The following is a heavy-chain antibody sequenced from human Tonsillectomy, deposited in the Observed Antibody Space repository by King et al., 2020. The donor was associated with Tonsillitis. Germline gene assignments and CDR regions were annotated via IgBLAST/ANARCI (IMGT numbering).Heavy chain of an antibody. CDR3: ARSEVGVLSLVADY. Sequence: VQLVQSGAEVKKPGASVKVSCTASGYTFTNYYIHWVRQAPGQGLEWMGLLNPSIVTTSYAQKFQGRLSMTKDTSTPTVYMELSSLRSDDTAVYYCARSEVGVLSLVADYWGQGTLVTVSS. J-gene: IGHJ4*02. CDR2: LNPSIVTT. D-gene: IGHD3-16*02. V-gene: IGHV1-46*01. CDR1: GYTFTNYY.